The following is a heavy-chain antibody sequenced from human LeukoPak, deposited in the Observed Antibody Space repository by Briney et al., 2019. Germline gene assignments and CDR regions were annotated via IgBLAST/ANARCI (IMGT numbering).Heavy chain of an antibody. CDR3: AKDLGSYYSRNYYRGFDS. CDR1: GYSFTSYW. J-gene: IGHJ4*02. V-gene: IGHV5-51*01. CDR2: IYPGDSDT. Sequence: GESLKISCKGSGYSFTSYWIGWVRQMPGKGLEWMGIIYPGDSDTRYSPSFQGQVTISADKSISTAYLQWSSLKASDTAMYYCAKDLGSYYSRNYYRGFDSWGQGTLVTVSS. D-gene: IGHD1-26*01.